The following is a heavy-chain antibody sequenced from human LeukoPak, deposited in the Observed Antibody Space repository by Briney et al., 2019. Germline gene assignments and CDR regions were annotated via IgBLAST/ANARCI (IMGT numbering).Heavy chain of an antibody. Sequence: GGSLRLSCAASGFTFSSYAMHWVRQAPGKGLEWVAVISYDGSNRYYADSVKGRFTISRDNSKNTLYLQMNSLRAEDTAVYYCARENSNSYNFDYWGQGTLVTVSS. J-gene: IGHJ4*02. CDR2: ISYDGSNR. V-gene: IGHV3-30-3*01. D-gene: IGHD1-26*01. CDR1: GFTFSSYA. CDR3: ARENSNSYNFDY.